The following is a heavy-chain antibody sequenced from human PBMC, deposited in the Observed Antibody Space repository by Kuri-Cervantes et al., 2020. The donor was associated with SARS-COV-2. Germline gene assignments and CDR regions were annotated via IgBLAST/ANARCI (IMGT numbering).Heavy chain of an antibody. CDR1: GYTFTGYY. CDR2: INPNSGGT. Sequence: ASVKVSCKASGYTFTGYYMHWVRQVPGQGLEWMGWINPNSGGTNYAQKFQGRVTMTRDTSISTAYMELSRLRSDDTAVYYCARPLRWLQRFDYWGQGTLVTVSS. D-gene: IGHD5-12*01. CDR3: ARPLRWLQRFDY. V-gene: IGHV1-2*02. J-gene: IGHJ4*02.